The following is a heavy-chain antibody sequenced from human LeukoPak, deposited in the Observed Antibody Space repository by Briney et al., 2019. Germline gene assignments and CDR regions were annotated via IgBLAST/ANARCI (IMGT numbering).Heavy chain of an antibody. V-gene: IGHV7-4-1*02. J-gene: IGHJ3*02. CDR1: GYTFTSYA. CDR3: ARAMRYYYDSSGYYLGAFDI. CDR2: INTNTGNP. D-gene: IGHD3-22*01. Sequence: GASVKVSCKASGYTFTSYAMNWVRQAPGQGLEWMGWINTNTGNPTYAQGFTGRFVFSLDTSVSTAYLQISSLKAEDTAVYYCARAMRYYYDSSGYYLGAFDIWGQGTMVTVSS.